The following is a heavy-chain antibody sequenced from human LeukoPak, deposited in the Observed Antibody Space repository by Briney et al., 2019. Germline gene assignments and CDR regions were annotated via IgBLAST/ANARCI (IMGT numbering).Heavy chain of an antibody. CDR1: GYTFTSYG. Sequence: ASVKVSCKATGYTFTSYGISWVRQAPGQGLEWMGWIIPNSGDTKYAQKFQGRVTMTRDTSISTAYMELSRLRSDDTAVYYCARVYYDSGGYFSGFDYWGQGTLVTVSS. J-gene: IGHJ4*02. CDR3: ARVYYDSGGYFSGFDY. CDR2: IIPNSGDT. V-gene: IGHV1-2*02. D-gene: IGHD3-22*01.